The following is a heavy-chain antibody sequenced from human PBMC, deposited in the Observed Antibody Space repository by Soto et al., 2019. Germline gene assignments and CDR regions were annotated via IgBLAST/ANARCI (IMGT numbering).Heavy chain of an antibody. J-gene: IGHJ4*02. V-gene: IGHV3-30*18. D-gene: IGHD3-16*02. CDR3: AKDPGGANWSYYDYVWGSYRQSHFDY. CDR1: GFTFSSYG. Sequence: SGGSLRLSCAASGFTFSSYGMHWVRQAPGKGLEWVAVISYDGSNKYYADSVKGRFTISRDNSKNTLYLQMNSLRAEDTAVYYCAKDPGGANWSYYDYVWGSYRQSHFDYWGQGTLVTVSS. CDR2: ISYDGSNK.